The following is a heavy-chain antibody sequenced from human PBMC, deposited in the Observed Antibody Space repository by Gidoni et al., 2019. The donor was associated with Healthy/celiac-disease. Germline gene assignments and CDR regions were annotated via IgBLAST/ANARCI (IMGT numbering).Heavy chain of an antibody. CDR1: GYTFTSYG. CDR2: ISAYNGNT. J-gene: IGHJ4*02. CDR3: ARVDCTNGVCYPFDY. Sequence: QVQLVQSGAEVKKPGASVKVSCKASGYTFTSYGISWVRQAPGQGLEWMGWISAYNGNTNYAEKLQGRVTMTTDTSTSTAYMELRSLRSDDTAVYYCARVDCTNGVCYPFDYWGQGTLVTVSS. V-gene: IGHV1-18*01. D-gene: IGHD2-8*01.